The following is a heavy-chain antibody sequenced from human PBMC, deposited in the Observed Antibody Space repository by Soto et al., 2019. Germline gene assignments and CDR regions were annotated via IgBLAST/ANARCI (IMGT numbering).Heavy chain of an antibody. CDR1: GFTFSSYA. Sequence: GGSLRLSWAASGFTFSSYAMIWVRQATGKGLEWVSAISGSGGSTYYADSVKGRFTISRDNSKNTLYLQMNSLRAEDTAVYYCAKRKPPFGVVITFDYWGQGTLVTVSS. J-gene: IGHJ4*02. CDR2: ISGSGGST. V-gene: IGHV3-23*01. D-gene: IGHD3-3*01. CDR3: AKRKPPFGVVITFDY.